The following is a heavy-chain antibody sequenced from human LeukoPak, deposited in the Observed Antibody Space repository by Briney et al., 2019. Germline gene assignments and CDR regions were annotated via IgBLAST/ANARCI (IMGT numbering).Heavy chain of an antibody. Sequence: GGSLRLSCAASGFTFSSYSMNWVRQAPGKGLEWVSSISSSSNFIDYADSVRGRFTISRDNAKNSLYLQMNSLRAEDTAVYYCARDGVYGSYYYGMDVWGQGTTVTVSS. V-gene: IGHV3-21*01. D-gene: IGHD5/OR15-5a*01. CDR1: GFTFSSYS. CDR3: ARDGVYGSYYYGMDV. J-gene: IGHJ6*02. CDR2: ISSSSNFI.